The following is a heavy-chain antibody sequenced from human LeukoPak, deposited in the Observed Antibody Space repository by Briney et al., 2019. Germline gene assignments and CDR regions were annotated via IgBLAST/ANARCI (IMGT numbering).Heavy chain of an antibody. CDR2: INHSGST. CDR3: ARGRSSWYGWFDP. D-gene: IGHD6-13*01. V-gene: IGHV4-34*01. Sequence: SETLSLTCAVYGGSFSGYYRSWIRQPPGKGLEWIGEINHSGSTNYNPSLKSGVTISVDTSKNKFSLKLSSVTAADTAVYYCARGRSSWYGWFDPWGQGTLVTVSS. CDR1: GGSFSGYY. J-gene: IGHJ5*02.